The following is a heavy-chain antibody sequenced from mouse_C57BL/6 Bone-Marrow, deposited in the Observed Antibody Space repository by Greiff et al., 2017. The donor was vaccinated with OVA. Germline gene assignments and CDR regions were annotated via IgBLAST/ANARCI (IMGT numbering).Heavy chain of an antibody. D-gene: IGHD3-3*01. J-gene: IGHJ2*01. Sequence: QVQLQQSGPELVKPGASVKISCKASGYAFSSSWLNWVKQRPGKGLEWIGRISPGDGDTNYNGKFKGKATLAADKSSSTAYMQLSSLTSEDSAVYFCARLGLGSYWGQGTTLTVSS. CDR2: ISPGDGDT. V-gene: IGHV1-82*01. CDR3: ARLGLGSY. CDR1: GYAFSSSW.